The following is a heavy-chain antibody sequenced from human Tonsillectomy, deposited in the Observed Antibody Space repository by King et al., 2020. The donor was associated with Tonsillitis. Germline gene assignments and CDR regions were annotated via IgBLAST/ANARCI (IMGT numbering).Heavy chain of an antibody. CDR3: AKVAGRVVYGPDAFDI. CDR2: ISYDGSNK. V-gene: IGHV3-30*18. D-gene: IGHD3-10*01. Sequence: MHWVRQAPGKGLEWVAVISYDGSNKYYADSVKGRFTISRDNSKNTLYLQMNRLRTEDTAVNYCAKVAGRVVYGPDAFDICGQGTMVTVSS. J-gene: IGHJ3*02.